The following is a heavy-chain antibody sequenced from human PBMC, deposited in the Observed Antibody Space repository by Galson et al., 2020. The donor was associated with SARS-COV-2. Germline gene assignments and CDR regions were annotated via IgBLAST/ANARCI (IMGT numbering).Heavy chain of an antibody. V-gene: IGHV3-33*01. CDR1: GFTFSSYG. Sequence: QLGESLKISCAASGFTFSSYGMHWVRQAPGKGLEWVAVIWYDGSNKYYADSVKGRFTISRDNSKNTLYLQMNSLRAEDTAVYYCARDLPAVGLTPEYFQHWGQGTLVTVSS. CDR2: IWYDGSNK. J-gene: IGHJ1*01. CDR3: ARDLPAVGLTPEYFQH. D-gene: IGHD6-19*01.